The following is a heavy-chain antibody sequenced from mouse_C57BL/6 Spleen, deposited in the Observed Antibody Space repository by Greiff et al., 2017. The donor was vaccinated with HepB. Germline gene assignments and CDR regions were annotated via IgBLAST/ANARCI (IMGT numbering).Heavy chain of an antibody. CDR2: ISSGGSYT. CDR1: GFTFSSYG. D-gene: IGHD1-1*01. J-gene: IGHJ2*01. Sequence: EVQLQESGGDLVKPGGSLKLSCAASGFTFSSYGMSWVRQTPDKRLEWVATISSGGSYTYYPDSVKGRFTISRDNAKNTLYLQMSSLKSEDTAMYYCARHRYYGSSTYFDYWGQGTTLTVSS. CDR3: ARHRYYGSSTYFDY. V-gene: IGHV5-6*01.